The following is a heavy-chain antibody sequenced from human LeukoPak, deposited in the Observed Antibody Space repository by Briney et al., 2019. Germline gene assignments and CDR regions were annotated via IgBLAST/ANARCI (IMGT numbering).Heavy chain of an antibody. CDR2: IIPIFGTA. CDR1: GGTFSSYA. Sequence: SVEVSCKASGGTFSSYAISWVRQAPGQGLEWMGGIIPIFGTANYAQKFQGRVTITADESTSTAYMELSSLRSEDTAVYYCARGRTNYYGSGSYRKGFDYWGQGTLVTVSS. V-gene: IGHV1-69*13. J-gene: IGHJ4*02. CDR3: ARGRTNYYGSGSYRKGFDY. D-gene: IGHD3-10*01.